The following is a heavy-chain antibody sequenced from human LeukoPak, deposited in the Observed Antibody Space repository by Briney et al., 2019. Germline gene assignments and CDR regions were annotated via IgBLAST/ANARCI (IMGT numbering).Heavy chain of an antibody. D-gene: IGHD2-2*01. V-gene: IGHV3-66*01. Sequence: GGSLRLSCAASGFTVSSNYMSWVRQAPGKGLEWVSVIYSGGSTYYADSVKGRFTISRDNSKNTLYLQMNSLRAEDTAVYYCARERREYQLLPCYFDYWGQGTLVTVSS. CDR3: ARERREYQLLPCYFDY. CDR2: IYSGGST. CDR1: GFTVSSNY. J-gene: IGHJ4*02.